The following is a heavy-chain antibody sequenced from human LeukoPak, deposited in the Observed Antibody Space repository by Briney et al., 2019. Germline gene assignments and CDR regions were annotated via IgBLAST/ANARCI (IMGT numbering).Heavy chain of an antibody. V-gene: IGHV4-39*01. CDR1: GCSISSSSYY. D-gene: IGHD5-12*01. CDR3: ARHWSGYDYGVEPDY. CDR2: SYYSGSA. Sequence: PSETLSLTCTVSGCSISSSSYYWGWIRQPPGKGLEWIGSSYYSGSAYYNPSLRSRVTISVDASKYQFSLKLSSVTAAHTAVYYCARHWSGYDYGVEPDYWGQGTLVTVSS. J-gene: IGHJ4*02.